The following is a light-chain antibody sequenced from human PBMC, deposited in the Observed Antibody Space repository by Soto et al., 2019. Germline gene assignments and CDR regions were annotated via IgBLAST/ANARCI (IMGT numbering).Light chain of an antibody. J-gene: IGKJ4*01. CDR2: GGS. Sequence: EIVLTQSPGTLSLSPGERATLSCRASQSVSSSYLAWYQQKAGQAPRLLIYGGSSRATGIPDRFSGSGSGTDFTLTISRLKPEDFAVYYCQQYGSSPLTFGGGTKVEIK. CDR1: QSVSSSY. CDR3: QQYGSSPLT. V-gene: IGKV3-20*01.